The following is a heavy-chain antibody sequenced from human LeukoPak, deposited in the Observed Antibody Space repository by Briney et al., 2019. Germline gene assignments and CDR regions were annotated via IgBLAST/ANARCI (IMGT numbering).Heavy chain of an antibody. CDR3: ARGRDRSKAGDH. J-gene: IGHJ4*02. CDR2: IHPSGIF. D-gene: IGHD5-24*01. Sequence: TSETLSLTCAVYGGSCDDYYCSWLRQPPGKGLEWIGEIHPSGIFYYNSSLLSRVTISIDTSKSQFSLRLTSVTAADTAFYYCARGRDRSKAGDHWGQGSLVTVSS. CDR1: GGSCDDYY. V-gene: IGHV4-34*01.